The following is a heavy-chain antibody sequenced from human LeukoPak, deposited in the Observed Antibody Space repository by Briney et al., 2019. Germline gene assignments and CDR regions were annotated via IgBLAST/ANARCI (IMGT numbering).Heavy chain of an antibody. D-gene: IGHD2-15*01. Sequence: PGGSLRLSCAASGFIFGNYGIHWVRQAPGKGLEWVAVVANDGRDKRYADSVRGRFTISRDNPENTLYLQMNSLRAEDTAVYYCASGGFFDYWGQGTLVTVSS. CDR1: GFIFGNYG. CDR2: VANDGRDK. V-gene: IGHV3-30*03. CDR3: ASGGFFDY. J-gene: IGHJ4*02.